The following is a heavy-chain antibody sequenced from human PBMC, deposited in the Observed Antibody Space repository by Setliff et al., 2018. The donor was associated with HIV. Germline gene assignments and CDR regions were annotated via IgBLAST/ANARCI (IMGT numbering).Heavy chain of an antibody. J-gene: IGHJ4*02. V-gene: IGHV1-18*01. CDR1: GYTISTYL. CDR2: ISPLNGNT. CDR3: ARATSGTIHDF. D-gene: IGHD3-10*01. Sequence: ASVKVSCKASGYTISTYLIAWVRQAPGQGLEWMGWISPLNGNTNYAQKLQGRLTVTTDTSTSTAYMELRRLRSDDTAVYYCARATSGTIHDFWGQGTLVTVSS.